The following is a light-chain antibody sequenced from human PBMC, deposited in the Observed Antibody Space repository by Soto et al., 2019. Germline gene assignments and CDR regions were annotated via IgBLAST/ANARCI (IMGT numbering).Light chain of an antibody. J-gene: IGLJ1*01. CDR3: NSYTSSGTYV. CDR2: DVS. V-gene: IGLV2-14*03. CDR1: SSDVGRYNH. Sequence: QSVLTQPASVSGSPGQSITISCTGTSSDVGRYNHVSWYQQHPGKTPKLMIFDVSNRPSGVSNRFSGSKSGSTASLTISGLQPEDEADYYCNSYTSSGTYVFGAGTKVTV.